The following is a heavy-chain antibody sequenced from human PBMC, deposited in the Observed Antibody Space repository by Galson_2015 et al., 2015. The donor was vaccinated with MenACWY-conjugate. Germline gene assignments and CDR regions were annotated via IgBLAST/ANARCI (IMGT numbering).Heavy chain of an antibody. CDR2: INPNSGGT. Sequence: SVKVSCRASGYTFTGYYMHWVRQAPGQGLEWMGWINPNSGGTNYAQKFQGWVTMTRDTSISTAYMELSRLRSDDTAVYYCARDLGGYSSSPTFDYWGQGTLVTVSS. J-gene: IGHJ4*02. CDR3: ARDLGGYSSSPTFDY. CDR1: GYTFTGYY. D-gene: IGHD6-13*01. V-gene: IGHV1-2*04.